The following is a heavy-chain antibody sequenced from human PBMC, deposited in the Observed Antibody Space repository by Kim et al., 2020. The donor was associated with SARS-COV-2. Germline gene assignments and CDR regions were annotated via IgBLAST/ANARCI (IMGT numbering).Heavy chain of an antibody. D-gene: IGHD6-19*01. CDR3: AKDLGIAVAGLLAYYYYYCMDV. V-gene: IGHV3-30*18. CDR1: GFTFSSYG. CDR2: ISYDGSNK. J-gene: IGHJ6*02. Sequence: GGSLRLSCAASGFTFSSYGMHWVRQAPGKGLEWVAVISYDGSNKYYADSVKGRFTISRDNSKNTLYLQMNSLGAEDTAVYYCAKDLGIAVAGLLAYYYYYCMDVWGQGTTVTVSS.